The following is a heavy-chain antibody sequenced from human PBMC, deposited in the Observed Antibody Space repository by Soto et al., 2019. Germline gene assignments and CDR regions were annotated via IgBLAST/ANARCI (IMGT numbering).Heavy chain of an antibody. CDR2: IDPSDSYT. D-gene: IGHD2-15*01. J-gene: IGHJ6*02. CDR3: ARMEKLYCSGGSCYYYYYGMDV. V-gene: IGHV5-10-1*01. Sequence: ESLKISCKGSGYSFTSYWISWVRQMPGKGLEWMGRIDPSDSYTNYSPSFQGHVTISADKSISTAYLQWSSLKASDTAMYYCARMEKLYCSGGSCYYYYYGMDVWGQGTTVTVSS. CDR1: GYSFTSYW.